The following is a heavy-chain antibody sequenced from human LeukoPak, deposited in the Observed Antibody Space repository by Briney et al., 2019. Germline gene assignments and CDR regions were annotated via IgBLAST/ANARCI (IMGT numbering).Heavy chain of an antibody. J-gene: IGHJ4*02. D-gene: IGHD6-19*01. CDR3: VRPSGIAVSGGTDY. CDR1: GFTFSSYE. V-gene: IGHV3-48*03. Sequence: PGGSLRLSCAGSGFTFSSYEMNWVRQAPGKGLEWVPYISSSGSTIYYADSVKGRFTISRDNAKNSLYLQMNSLRADDTAVYYCVRPSGIAVSGGTDYWGQGTLVTVSS. CDR2: ISSSGSTI.